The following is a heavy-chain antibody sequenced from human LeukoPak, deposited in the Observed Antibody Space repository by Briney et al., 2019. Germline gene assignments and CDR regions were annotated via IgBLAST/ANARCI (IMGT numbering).Heavy chain of an antibody. D-gene: IGHD3-3*01. CDR2: ITENVNGCGA. J-gene: IGHJ3*01. Sequence: RRSPRLSCAAAGFTFSDSGIHWVRQASGKGLEWIGRITENVNGCGAVYIASVRGRFAFSRDDSKNTAYLQMNSLETEDTAVYYCARLTSIGALGFLIWGEGTMVSVSS. V-gene: IGHV3-73*01. CDR1: GFTFSDSG. CDR3: ARLTSIGALGFLI.